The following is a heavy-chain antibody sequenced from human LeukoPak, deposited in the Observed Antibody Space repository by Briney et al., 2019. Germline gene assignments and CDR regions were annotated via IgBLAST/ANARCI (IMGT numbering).Heavy chain of an antibody. CDR2: IYPGDSDT. CDR1: GYSSTSYW. CDR3: ARHSGGYSSNWGAYYYYYMDV. D-gene: IGHD6-13*01. Sequence: GESLKISCKGSGYSSTSYWIGWVRQMPGKGLEWMGIIYPGDSDTRYSPSFQGQVTISADKSISTAYLQWSSLKASDTAMYYCARHSGGYSSNWGAYYYYYMDVWGKGTTVTVSS. J-gene: IGHJ6*03. V-gene: IGHV5-51*01.